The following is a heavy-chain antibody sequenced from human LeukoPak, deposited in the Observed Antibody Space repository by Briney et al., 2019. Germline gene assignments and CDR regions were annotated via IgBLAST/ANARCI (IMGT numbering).Heavy chain of an antibody. CDR1: GYTFTSYG. V-gene: IGHV1-18*04. CDR3: AREMGYGSGSYYNKFDY. CDR2: ISAYNGNT. D-gene: IGHD3-10*01. J-gene: IGHJ4*02. Sequence: ASVKVSCKASGYTFTSYGISWVRQAPGQGLEWMGWISAYNGNTNYAQKLQGRVTITTDTSTSTAYMELRSLRSDDTAVYYCAREMGYGSGSYYNKFDYWGQGTLVTVSS.